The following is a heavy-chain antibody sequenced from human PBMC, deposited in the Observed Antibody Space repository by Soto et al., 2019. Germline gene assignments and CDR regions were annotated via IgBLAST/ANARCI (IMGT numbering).Heavy chain of an antibody. CDR1: GYTFTSYD. V-gene: IGHV1-8*01. D-gene: IGHD2-2*01. CDR3: ASCPQNCITTSPCCLFFDY. J-gene: IGHJ4*02. CDR2: MNPNSGNT. Sequence: GASVKVSCKASGYTFTSYDINWVRQATGQGREWMGWMNPNSGNTGYAHKFQGRVTLTRDTSASTAYMELSSLRSEDTAVYYCASCPQNCITTSPCCLFFDYWGQGTLVTVSS.